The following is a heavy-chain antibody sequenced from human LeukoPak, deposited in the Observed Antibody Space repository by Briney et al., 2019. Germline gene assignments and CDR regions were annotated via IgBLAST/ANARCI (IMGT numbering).Heavy chain of an antibody. V-gene: IGHV4-61*05. Sequence: TSGTLSLTCTVSGGPISTSNYYWGWIRHPPGKGLEWSGYIYHTGGTNYNPSLNSRVTISRDTSTNHFSLKLSSVTAADTAVYYCARLRRSRLAEFDYWGQGTLVTVSS. CDR3: ARLRRSRLAEFDY. J-gene: IGHJ4*02. CDR1: GGPISTSNYY. CDR2: IYHTGGT. D-gene: IGHD3-3*02.